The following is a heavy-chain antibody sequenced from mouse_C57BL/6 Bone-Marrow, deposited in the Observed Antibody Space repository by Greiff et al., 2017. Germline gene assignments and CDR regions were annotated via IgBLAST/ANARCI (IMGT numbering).Heavy chain of an antibody. CDR3: ARSRIYYDAMDY. CDR2: IYPRSGNT. D-gene: IGHD2-1*01. J-gene: IGHJ4*01. Sequence: QVQLQQSGAELARPGASVKLSCKASGYTFTSYGISWVKQRTGQGLEWIGEIYPRSGNTYYNEKFKGKATLTADKASSTAYMELRSLTSEDSAVYFCARSRIYYDAMDYWGQGTSVTVSS. CDR1: GYTFTSYG. V-gene: IGHV1-81*01.